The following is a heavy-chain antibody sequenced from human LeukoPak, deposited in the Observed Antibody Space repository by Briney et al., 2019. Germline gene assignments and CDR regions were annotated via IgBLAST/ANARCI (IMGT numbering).Heavy chain of an antibody. J-gene: IGHJ5*02. Sequence: PGGSLRLSCAASGFTFSSYSMNWVRQAPGKGLEWVSSISSSSSYIYYADSVKGRFTISRDNAKNSLYLQMNSLRAEDTAVYYCAREKDIVVVPAAMDMRFDPWGQGTLVTVSS. CDR3: AREKDIVVVPAAMDMRFDP. CDR1: GFTFSSYS. CDR2: ISSSSSYI. D-gene: IGHD2-2*01. V-gene: IGHV3-21*01.